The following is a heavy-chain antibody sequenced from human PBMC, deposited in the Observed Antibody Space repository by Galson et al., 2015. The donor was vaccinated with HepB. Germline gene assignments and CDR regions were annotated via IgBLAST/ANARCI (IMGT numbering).Heavy chain of an antibody. D-gene: IGHD4/OR15-4a*01. CDR1: GYDFTNYA. Sequence: SVKVSCKASGYDFTNYAMHWVRQAPRQRLEWMGWINAGSGNTKYSQRFQGRVTFTRDTSASTAYMELRSLRSEDTAVYFCAGNGAETIYAYWGQGTLVTVSS. CDR2: INAGSGNT. J-gene: IGHJ4*02. CDR3: AGNGAETIYAY. V-gene: IGHV1-3*01.